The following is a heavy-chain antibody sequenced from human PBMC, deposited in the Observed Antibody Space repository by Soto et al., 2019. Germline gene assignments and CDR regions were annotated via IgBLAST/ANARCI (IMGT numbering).Heavy chain of an antibody. V-gene: IGHV3-74*01. CDR3: ARVAFRSSSIDGSGYYSFDD. D-gene: IGHD3-22*01. CDR2: INGDGSRV. Sequence: GGSLRLSCAASGFTFTKYWMHWVRQAPGKGLTWVSRINGDGSRVDYADSVEGRFTISRDNAKNTQDLQMSSLRVEDTAVYYCARVAFRSSSIDGSGYYSFDDWGRGVLVTVSS. J-gene: IGHJ4*02. CDR1: GFTFTKYW.